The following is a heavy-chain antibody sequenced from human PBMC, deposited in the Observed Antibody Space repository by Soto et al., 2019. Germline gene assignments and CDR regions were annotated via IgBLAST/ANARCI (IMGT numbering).Heavy chain of an antibody. CDR3: ADGCSYDSSGYYSGAFDI. V-gene: IGHV1-58*02. Sequence: VKVSCKASGFTFTTSAMQWVRHARGQRLEWIGWIVVGSGNTNYAQKFQERVTITRDMSTSTAYMELSSLRTEDTAVYYCADGCSYDSSGYYSGAFDIWGQGTMVTVSS. J-gene: IGHJ3*02. D-gene: IGHD3-22*01. CDR2: IVVGSGNT. CDR1: GFTFTTSA.